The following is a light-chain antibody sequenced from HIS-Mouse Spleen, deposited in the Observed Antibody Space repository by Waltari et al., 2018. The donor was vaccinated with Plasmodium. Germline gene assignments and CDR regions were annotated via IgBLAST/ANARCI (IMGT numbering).Light chain of an antibody. J-gene: IGLJ2*01. V-gene: IGLV4-69*01. CDR1: SGHTSYA. CDR2: LNSDGSH. CDR3: QTWGTGMGV. Sequence: QPVLTQPPSASASLRASVTLTCTLSSGHTSYAIACHQQQPEKGRRYLMKLNSDGSHSKGDGIPDRFSGSSSGAERYLSISSLQSEDEADYYCQTWGTGMGVFGGGTRLTVL.